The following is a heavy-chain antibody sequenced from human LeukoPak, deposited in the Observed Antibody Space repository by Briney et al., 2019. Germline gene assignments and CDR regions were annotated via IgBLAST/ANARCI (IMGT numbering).Heavy chain of an antibody. J-gene: IGHJ4*02. CDR1: GFTVSSNY. V-gene: IGHV3-66*02. CDR3: ARTARGYSGHEN. D-gene: IGHD5-12*01. CDR2: IYSGGST. Sequence: GGSLRLSCAASGFTVSSNYMSWVRQAPGKGLEWVSVIYSGGSTYYADSVKGRFTISRDNSKNTLYLQMNSLRAEDTAVYYCARTARGYSGHENWGQGTLVTVSS.